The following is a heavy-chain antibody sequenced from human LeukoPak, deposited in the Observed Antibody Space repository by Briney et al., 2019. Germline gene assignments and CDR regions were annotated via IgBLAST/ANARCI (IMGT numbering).Heavy chain of an antibody. D-gene: IGHD3-22*01. CDR1: GFIFSDYN. Sequence: GGTLRLSCAASGFIFSDYNMNWVRQAPGKGLEWVSTISYSGRDKSYADSVKGRFTISRDNSKNTLYLQMNSLRAEDTAVYYCARDLTGANYYDSSGLAYWGQGTLVTVSS. J-gene: IGHJ4*02. CDR3: ARDLTGANYYDSSGLAY. CDR2: ISYSGRDK. V-gene: IGHV3-21*01.